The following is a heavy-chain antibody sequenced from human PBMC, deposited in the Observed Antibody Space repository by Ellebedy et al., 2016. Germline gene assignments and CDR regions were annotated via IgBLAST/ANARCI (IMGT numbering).Heavy chain of an antibody. CDR3: ARDFGGYSGYDHYFDD. V-gene: IGHV4-59*12. CDR1: GGSISSYY. Sequence: SETLSLXXTVSGGSISSYYWSWIRQPPGKGLEWIGYIYYSGSTNYNPSLKSRVTISVDTSKNQFSLKLSSVTAADTAVYYCARDFGGYSGYDHYFDDWGQGTLVTVSS. CDR2: IYYSGST. J-gene: IGHJ4*02. D-gene: IGHD5-12*01.